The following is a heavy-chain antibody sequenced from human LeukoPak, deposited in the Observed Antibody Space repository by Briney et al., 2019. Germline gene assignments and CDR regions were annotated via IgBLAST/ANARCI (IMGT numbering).Heavy chain of an antibody. CDR2: IYYSGST. V-gene: IGHV4-61*08. D-gene: IGHD3-10*01. CDR1: GGSISSGDYY. CDR3: ARAGELLATPFDY. Sequence: SETLSLTCTVSGGSISSGDYYWSWIRQPPGKGLEWIGYIYYSGSTNYNPSLKSRVTISVDTSKNQFSLKLSSVTAADTAVYYCARAGELLATPFDYWGQGTLVTVSS. J-gene: IGHJ4*02.